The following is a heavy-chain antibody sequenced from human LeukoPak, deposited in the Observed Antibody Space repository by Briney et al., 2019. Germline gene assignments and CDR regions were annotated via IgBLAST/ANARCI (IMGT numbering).Heavy chain of an antibody. V-gene: IGHV4-39*01. J-gene: IGHJ4*02. D-gene: IGHD2-21*01. CDR3: ARQIIWRRRDVVVIDTTPDYFDS. CDR2: MFYSGRT. CDR1: GGSINSNDYY. Sequence: SETLSLTCTVSGGSINSNDYYWAWIRQPPGKGLEWLGNMFYSGRTYYNPSLKSRVTMSVDTSKNQFSLNLHSVTAADTAVYYCARQIIWRRRDVVVIDTTPDYFDSWGQGTVVTVSS.